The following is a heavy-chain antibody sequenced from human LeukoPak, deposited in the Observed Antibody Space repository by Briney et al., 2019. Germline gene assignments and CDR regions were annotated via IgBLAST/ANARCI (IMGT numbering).Heavy chain of an antibody. J-gene: IGHJ6*03. D-gene: IGHD1-26*01. CDR1: GGTFSSYA. V-gene: IGHV1-69*13. CDR3: ARDSQQNGSYYVYYMDV. Sequence: GASVKVSCKASGGTFSSYAISWVRQAPGQGLEWMGGIIPIFGTANYAQKFQGRVTITADESTSTAYMELSSLRSEDTAVYYCARDSQQNGSYYVYYMDVWGKGTTVTVSS. CDR2: IIPIFGTA.